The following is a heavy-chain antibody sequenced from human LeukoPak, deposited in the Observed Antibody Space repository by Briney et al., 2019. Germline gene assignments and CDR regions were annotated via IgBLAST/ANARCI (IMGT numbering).Heavy chain of an antibody. D-gene: IGHD3-22*01. CDR1: GFTFSSYW. CDR2: INSDGSST. J-gene: IGHJ3*02. Sequence: GGSLRLPCAASGFTFSSYWMHWVRQAPGKGLVWVSRINSDGSSTSYADSVKGRFTISRDNAKNTLYLQMNSLRAEDTAVYYCARVAHLDSSGYYSRSGAFDIWGQGTMVTVSS. V-gene: IGHV3-74*01. CDR3: ARVAHLDSSGYYSRSGAFDI.